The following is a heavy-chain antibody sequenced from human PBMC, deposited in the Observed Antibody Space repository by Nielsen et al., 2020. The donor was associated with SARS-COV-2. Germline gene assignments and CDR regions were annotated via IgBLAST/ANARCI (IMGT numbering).Heavy chain of an antibody. Sequence: GGSLRLSCGASGFMFSSFAMSWVRQAPGKGLEWVSVISGGGGTTHYAGSVKGRFTISRDNSKNTLYLQMNSLRAEDTAVYYCVIAVAGYFDYWGQGTLVTVSS. D-gene: IGHD6-19*01. CDR1: GFMFSSFA. J-gene: IGHJ4*02. V-gene: IGHV3-23*01. CDR3: VIAVAGYFDY. CDR2: ISGGGGTT.